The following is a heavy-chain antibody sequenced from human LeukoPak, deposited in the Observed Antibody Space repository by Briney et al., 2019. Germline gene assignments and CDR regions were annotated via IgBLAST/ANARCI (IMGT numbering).Heavy chain of an antibody. CDR3: ARAIGIAAAGPSRYYVDY. CDR2: INHSGST. Sequence: SETLSRTCAVYGGSFSGYYWSWIRQPPGKGLEWIGEINHSGSTNYNPSLKSRVTISVDTSKNQFSLKLSSVTAADTAVYYCARAIGIAAAGPSRYYVDYWGQGTLVTVSS. D-gene: IGHD6-13*01. CDR1: GGSFSGYY. V-gene: IGHV4-34*01. J-gene: IGHJ4*02.